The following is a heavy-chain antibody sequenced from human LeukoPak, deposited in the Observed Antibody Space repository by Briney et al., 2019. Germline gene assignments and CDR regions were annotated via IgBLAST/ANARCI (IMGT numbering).Heavy chain of an antibody. Sequence: GGSLRLSCAASGFTFSSYAMSWVRQAPGKGLEWVSAISGSGGSTYYADSVKGRFTISRDNSKNTPYQQMNSLRAEDTAVYYCAKDNGGYLDYWGQGTLVTVSS. V-gene: IGHV3-23*01. CDR3: AKDNGGYLDY. CDR1: GFTFSSYA. CDR2: ISGSGGST. D-gene: IGHD3-22*01. J-gene: IGHJ4*02.